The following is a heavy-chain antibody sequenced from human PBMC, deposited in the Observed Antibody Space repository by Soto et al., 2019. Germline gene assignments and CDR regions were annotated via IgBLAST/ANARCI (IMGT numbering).Heavy chain of an antibody. J-gene: IGHJ1*01. CDR2: ISGSGGST. CDR3: AKLSSSPVPDF. V-gene: IGHV3-23*01. D-gene: IGHD2-2*01. Sequence: AISGSGGSTYYADSVKGRFTISRDNSKNTLYLQMNSLRAEDTAVYYCAKLSSSPVPDFWGQGTLVTVSS.